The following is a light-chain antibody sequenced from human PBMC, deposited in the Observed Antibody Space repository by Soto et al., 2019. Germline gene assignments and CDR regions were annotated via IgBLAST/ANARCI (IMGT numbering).Light chain of an antibody. V-gene: IGKV3-11*01. CDR1: QSVSSY. J-gene: IGKJ4*01. CDR3: QQRSYWPPT. CDR2: DAS. Sequence: EIVLTQSPATLSLSPGERATLSCRASQSVSSYLAWYQQKPGQAPRLLIYDASNRATGIPARFSGSGSRTDFTLTISSLAPEDSGVYYCQQRSYWPPTFGGGTQVEIK.